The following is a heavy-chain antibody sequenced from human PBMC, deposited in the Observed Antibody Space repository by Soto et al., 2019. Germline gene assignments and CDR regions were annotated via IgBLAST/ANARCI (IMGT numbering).Heavy chain of an antibody. CDR3: AGDFGYYDSSNYFMSYFDY. CDR2: IYYSGTT. D-gene: IGHD3-22*01. CDR1: GASITNYY. Sequence: SETLSLTCTVSGASITNYYWSWIRQPPGKGLEWIRYIYYSGTTNYNPSLKSRVSISIDTSKNQFSLKLSSVTAADTAVYYCAGDFGYYDSSNYFMSYFDYWGQGILVTV. V-gene: IGHV4-59*01. J-gene: IGHJ4*02.